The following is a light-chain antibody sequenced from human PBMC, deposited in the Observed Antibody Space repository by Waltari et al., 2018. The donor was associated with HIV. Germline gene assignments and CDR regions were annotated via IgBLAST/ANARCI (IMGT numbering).Light chain of an antibody. CDR3: QSYDSSLSGSGV. J-gene: IGLJ3*02. CDR1: SSNIGAGYD. V-gene: IGLV1-40*01. CDR2: GRS. Sequence: QSVLTQPPSVSGAPGQRVTISCTGSSSNIGAGYDVHWYQQLPGTAPKLLIYGRSNRPSGVPDRVSGSKSGTSASLASTGLQAEDEADYYCQSYDSSLSGSGVFGGGTKLTVL.